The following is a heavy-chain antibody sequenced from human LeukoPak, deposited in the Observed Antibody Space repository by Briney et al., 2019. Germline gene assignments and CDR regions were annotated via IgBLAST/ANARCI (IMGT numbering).Heavy chain of an antibody. J-gene: IGHJ6*02. CDR1: GGSVSSGSNY. Sequence: SETLSLTCTVSGGSVSSGSNYWSWIRQPPGRGLEWIGYIYYSGSAKNNPSLKSRATISADTSKNQFSLKLSSVTAADTAVYYCARGSGSYYYYGMDVWGQGTTVTVS. D-gene: IGHD3-10*01. V-gene: IGHV4-61*01. CDR3: ARGSGSYYYYGMDV. CDR2: IYYSGSA.